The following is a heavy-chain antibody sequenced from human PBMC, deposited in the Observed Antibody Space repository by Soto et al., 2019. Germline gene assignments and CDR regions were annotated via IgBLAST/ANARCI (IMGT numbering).Heavy chain of an antibody. CDR3: ASWGASATVTTTYFEH. J-gene: IGHJ4*01. CDR2: ISPGGSNR. Sequence: PGRTLRLSCAAAGFTFSTYWRKWVRQTPGQGLMWVSRISPGGSNRGYADSVEGRFTGSRDNAKSPLYLQMHSLRAEDTAMYYCASWGASATVTTTYFEHWDEETLVAVSS. D-gene: IGHD4-17*01. CDR1: GFTFSTYW. V-gene: IGHV3-74*01.